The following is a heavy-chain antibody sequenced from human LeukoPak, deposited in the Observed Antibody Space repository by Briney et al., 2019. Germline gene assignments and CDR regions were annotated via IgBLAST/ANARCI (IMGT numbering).Heavy chain of an antibody. CDR3: ARGEWLRSWFGY. Sequence: PSETLSLTCAVYGGSFSGYYWSWIRQPPGKGLEWIGEINHSGSTNYNPSLKSRVTISVDTSKNQFSLKLNSVTAADTAVYYCARGEWLRSWFGYWGQGTLVTASS. CDR2: INHSGST. J-gene: IGHJ4*02. CDR1: GGSFSGYY. D-gene: IGHD5-12*01. V-gene: IGHV4-34*01.